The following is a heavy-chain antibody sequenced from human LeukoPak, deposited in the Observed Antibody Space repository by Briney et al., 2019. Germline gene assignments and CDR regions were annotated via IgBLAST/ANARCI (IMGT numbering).Heavy chain of an antibody. V-gene: IGHV3-64D*06. D-gene: IGHD3-9*01. Sequence: PGGSLRLSCSASGFTFSSYGMHWVRQAPGKGLEFVSAISSNGGSTYYADSVKGRFTISRDNSKNTLYLQMSSLRAEDTAVYYCVKDGGYYDILTGYDYWGQGTLVTVSS. CDR2: ISSNGGST. CDR3: VKDGGYYDILTGYDY. J-gene: IGHJ4*02. CDR1: GFTFSSYG.